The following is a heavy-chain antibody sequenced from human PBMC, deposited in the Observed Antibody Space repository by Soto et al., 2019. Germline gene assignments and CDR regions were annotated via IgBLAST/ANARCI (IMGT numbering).Heavy chain of an antibody. D-gene: IGHD3-22*01. Sequence: ASETLSLTCTVSGGSIISGCYWSWIRQPPGKGLEWIGEINHSGSTNYNPSLKSRVTISVDTSKNQFSLKLSSVTAADTAVYYCARVAYYDSSGYRPFDYWGQGTPVTVPQ. V-gene: IGHV4-34*01. CDR3: ARVAYYDSSGYRPFDY. CDR2: INHSGST. J-gene: IGHJ4*02. CDR1: GGSIISGCY.